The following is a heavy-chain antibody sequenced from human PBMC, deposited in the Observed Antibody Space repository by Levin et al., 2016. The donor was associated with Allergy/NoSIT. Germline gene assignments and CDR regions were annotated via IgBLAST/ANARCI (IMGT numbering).Heavy chain of an antibody. CDR2: IYYSGST. CDR3: ARDRDGYPQY. D-gene: IGHD5-24*01. CDR1: GASITSYY. Sequence: SETLSLTCTVSGASITSYYWSWIRQTPGKGLEWIGYIYYSGSTNYNPSLKSRVTISVDTSKNQVSLKLSSVTAADTAVYFCARDRDGYPQYWGQGTLVTVSS. J-gene: IGHJ4*02. V-gene: IGHV4-59*01.